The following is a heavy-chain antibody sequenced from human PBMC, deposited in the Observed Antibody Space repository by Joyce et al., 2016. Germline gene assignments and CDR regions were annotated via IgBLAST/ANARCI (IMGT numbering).Heavy chain of an antibody. D-gene: IGHD3-10*02. CDR1: GYTFTAFD. V-gene: IGHV1-2*02. J-gene: IGHJ4*02. CDR3: ARDPTLRGHYVYYFDS. CDR2: INPNSGAT. Sequence: QVQLVQSGAEVKQPGALVKVSCKTSGYTFTAFDVHWVRQAPGQGLEWMGWINPNSGATNYTQKCRDRVTMIRDTSTTTVYMELSGLTSDDTAVYYCARDPTLRGHYVYYFDSWGQGTLVTVSS.